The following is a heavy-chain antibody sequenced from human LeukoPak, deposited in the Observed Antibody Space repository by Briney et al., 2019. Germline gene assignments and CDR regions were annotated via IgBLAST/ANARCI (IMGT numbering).Heavy chain of an antibody. CDR1: GFTFSGSA. V-gene: IGHV3-73*01. D-gene: IGHD3-3*01. CDR2: IRSRANSYAT. CDR3: TSTAYDFWSGPSMDV. Sequence: GGSLRLSCAASGFTFSGSAMHWVRQASGKGLEWVGRIRSRANSYATAYAASVKGRFTISRDDSKNTAYLQMNSLKTEDTAVYYCTSTAYDFWSGPSMDVWGQGTTVTVSS. J-gene: IGHJ6*02.